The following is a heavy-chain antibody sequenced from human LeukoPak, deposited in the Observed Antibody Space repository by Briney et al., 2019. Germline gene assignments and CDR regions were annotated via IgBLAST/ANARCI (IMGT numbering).Heavy chain of an antibody. Sequence: PGGSLRLSCAAPGFTFSDYYMTWIRQAPGKGLEWVSFITSGGTSIYYADSVKGRFTISRDNAKKLLFLQTNSLRAEDTAVYYCARDPLRGDGYTFDSWGQGTLVTVSS. CDR2: ITSGGTSI. J-gene: IGHJ4*02. V-gene: IGHV3-11*04. CDR1: GFTFSDYY. D-gene: IGHD2-21*01. CDR3: ARDPLRGDGYTFDS.